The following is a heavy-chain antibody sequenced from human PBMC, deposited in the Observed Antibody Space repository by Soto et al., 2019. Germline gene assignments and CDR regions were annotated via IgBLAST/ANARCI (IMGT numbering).Heavy chain of an antibody. Sequence: GGSLRLSCAASGFTFSPYAMHWVRQAPGKGLEWVAVISYDGNNKNYADSVKGRLAISRDNSRNTLYLQMNSLRAEDTAVYYCARARLDTPALDFWGQGTLVTVSS. D-gene: IGHD2-2*01. V-gene: IGHV3-30*09. J-gene: IGHJ4*02. CDR3: ARARLDTPALDF. CDR2: ISYDGNNK. CDR1: GFTFSPYA.